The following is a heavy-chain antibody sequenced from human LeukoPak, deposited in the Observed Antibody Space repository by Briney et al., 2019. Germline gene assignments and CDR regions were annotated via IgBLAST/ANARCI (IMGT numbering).Heavy chain of an antibody. Sequence: ASVKVSCKASGYTFTGYYIHWVRQAPGQGLEWMGWINPNSGGTNYAQKFQGRVTMTRDTSISTAYMELSRLTSDDTAVYYCARDAIVRDYSNSDYWGQGTLVTVSS. J-gene: IGHJ4*02. V-gene: IGHV1-2*02. CDR1: GYTFTGYY. D-gene: IGHD4-11*01. CDR2: INPNSGGT. CDR3: ARDAIVRDYSNSDY.